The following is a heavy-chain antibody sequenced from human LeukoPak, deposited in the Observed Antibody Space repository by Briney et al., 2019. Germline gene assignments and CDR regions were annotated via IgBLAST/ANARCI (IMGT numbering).Heavy chain of an antibody. D-gene: IGHD1-26*01. CDR2: INWNGGGT. V-gene: IGHV3-9*01. Sequence: GGSLRLSCAATGFSFKDYGMHWVRQPPGKGLEWVSAINWNGGGTDYADSVKGRFTISRDNAKNSLYLQLSSLRPEDTALYYCAKHLTATNTYIFFGLDVWGQGTSVSVSS. CDR1: GFSFKDYG. CDR3: AKHLTATNTYIFFGLDV. J-gene: IGHJ6*02.